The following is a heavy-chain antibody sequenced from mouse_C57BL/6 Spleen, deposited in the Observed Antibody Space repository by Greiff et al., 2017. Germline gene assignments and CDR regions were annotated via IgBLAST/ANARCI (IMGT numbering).Heavy chain of an antibody. V-gene: IGHV1-50*01. CDR3: ARWGYGSSPFAY. Sequence: VQLQQSGAELVKPGASVKLSCKASGYTFTSYWMQWVKQRPGQGLEWIGEIDPSDSYTNYTQKFKGKATLTVDTSSSTAYMQLSSLTSEDSAVYYCARWGYGSSPFAYWGQGTLVTVSA. CDR2: IDPSDSYT. J-gene: IGHJ3*01. D-gene: IGHD1-1*01. CDR1: GYTFTSYW.